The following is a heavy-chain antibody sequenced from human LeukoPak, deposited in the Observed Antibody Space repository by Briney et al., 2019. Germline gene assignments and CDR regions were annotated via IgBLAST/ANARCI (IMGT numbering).Heavy chain of an antibody. J-gene: IGHJ4*02. CDR2: IWYDGSFI. Sequence: PGGSLRLSCAASGFNFMNFGMHWVRQAPGKGLDWVAVIWYDGSFIYYADSVRGRFIISRDNAKNTLYLQMNSVRAEDTAIYYCAKVVQYTASTGTGLAFWGQGTLVTVSS. CDR3: AKVVQYTASTGTGLAF. V-gene: IGHV3-33*06. CDR1: GFNFMNFG. D-gene: IGHD6-13*01.